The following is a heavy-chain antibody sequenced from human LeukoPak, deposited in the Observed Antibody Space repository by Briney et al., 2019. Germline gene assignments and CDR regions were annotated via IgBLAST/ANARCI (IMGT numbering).Heavy chain of an antibody. Sequence: SETLSLTCAVYGGSFSGYYWRWIRQPPGKGLEWMGEINHSGSTNYNPSLKSRVTISVDTSKNQFSLKLSSVTAADTAVYYCATIRHSGYVATSFSAWGQGTLVTVSS. CDR1: GGSFSGYY. V-gene: IGHV4-34*01. CDR2: INHSGST. D-gene: IGHD5-12*01. CDR3: ATIRHSGYVATSFSA. J-gene: IGHJ5*02.